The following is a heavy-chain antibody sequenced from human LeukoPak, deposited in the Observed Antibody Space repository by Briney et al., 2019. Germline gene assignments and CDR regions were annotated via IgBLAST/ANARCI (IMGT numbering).Heavy chain of an antibody. Sequence: KASETLSLTCTVSGGSIGSYYWSWIWQPAGKGLEWIGRIYTSGSTNYNPSLKSRVTMSVDTSKNQFSLKLSSVTAADTAVYYCARVFIGTPAASYYFDYWGQGTLVTVSS. CDR1: GGSIGSYY. J-gene: IGHJ4*02. V-gene: IGHV4-4*07. D-gene: IGHD2-2*01. CDR3: ARVFIGTPAASYYFDY. CDR2: IYTSGST.